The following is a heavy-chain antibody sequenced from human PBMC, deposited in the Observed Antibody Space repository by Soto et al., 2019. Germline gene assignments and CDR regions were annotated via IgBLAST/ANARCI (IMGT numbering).Heavy chain of an antibody. D-gene: IGHD3-10*01. CDR2: INHSGST. Sequence: PSETRSLTCAVYGGSFSGYYWSWIRQPPGKGLEWIGEINHSGSTNYNPSLKSRVTISVDTSRNQFSLKLSSVTAADTAVYYCARGGYGRRYYCGSGSSPGSYYYYMDVWGKGTTVTVSS. CDR1: GGSFSGYY. J-gene: IGHJ6*03. CDR3: ARGGYGRRYYCGSGSSPGSYYYYMDV. V-gene: IGHV4-34*01.